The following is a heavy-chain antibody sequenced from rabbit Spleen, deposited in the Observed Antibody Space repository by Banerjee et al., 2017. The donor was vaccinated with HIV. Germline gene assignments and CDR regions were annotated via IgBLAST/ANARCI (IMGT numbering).Heavy chain of an antibody. J-gene: IGHJ4*01. CDR2: SYLGDTGRT. CDR3: ARDLTGVIGWNFGW. D-gene: IGHD1-1*01. CDR1: GFSFSSSYY. V-gene: IGHV1S40*01. Sequence: QSLEESGGDLVKPGASLTLTCTASGFSFSSSYYMCWVRQAPGKGLEWIAYSYLGDTGRTGYATWAKGRFTVSKPSSTTVTLQMTGLTAADTATYFCARDLTGVIGWNFGWWGPGTLVTVS.